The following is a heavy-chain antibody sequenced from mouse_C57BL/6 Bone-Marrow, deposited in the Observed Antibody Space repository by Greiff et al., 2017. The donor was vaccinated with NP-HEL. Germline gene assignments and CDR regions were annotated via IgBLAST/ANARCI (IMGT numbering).Heavy chain of an antibody. CDR3: ARSDVPFAY. CDR2: INPGSGGT. V-gene: IGHV1-54*01. CDR1: GYAFTNYL. Sequence: QVQLQQSGAELVRPGTSVKVSCKASGYAFTNYLIEWVKQRPGQGLEWIGVINPGSGGTNYNEKFKGKATLTADKSSSTAYMQLSSLTSADSAVYVCARSDVPFAYWGQGTLVTVSA. J-gene: IGHJ3*01.